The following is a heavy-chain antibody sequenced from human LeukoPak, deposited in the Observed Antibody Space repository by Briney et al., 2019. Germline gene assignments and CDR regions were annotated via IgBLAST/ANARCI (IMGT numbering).Heavy chain of an antibody. J-gene: IGHJ6*03. CDR1: GASVNSGGYY. CDR2: IYYSGTT. CDR3: ATTAYYYYVDV. V-gene: IGHV4-31*03. Sequence: SQTLSLTCSVSGASVNSGGYYWGWLRQHPGKGLEWIGYIYYSGTTYYNPSLENRLTISLDTPTNQFSLKLGSVTAADTAVYYCATTAYYYYVDVWGKGTTVTVSS. D-gene: IGHD1-26*01.